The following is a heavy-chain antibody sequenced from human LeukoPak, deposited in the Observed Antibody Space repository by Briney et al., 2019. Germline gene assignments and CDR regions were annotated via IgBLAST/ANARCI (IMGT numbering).Heavy chain of an antibody. J-gene: IGHJ4*02. CDR3: ASNKIAWIQLWAYYFDY. V-gene: IGHV4-39*07. CDR2: IYYSGST. D-gene: IGHD5-18*01. Sequence: SETLSLTCTVSGGSISSSSYYWGWIRQPPGKGLEWIGSIYYSGSTYYNPSLESRVTISVDTSKNQFSLKLSSVTAADTAVYYCASNKIAWIQLWAYYFDYWGQGTLVTVSS. CDR1: GGSISSSSYY.